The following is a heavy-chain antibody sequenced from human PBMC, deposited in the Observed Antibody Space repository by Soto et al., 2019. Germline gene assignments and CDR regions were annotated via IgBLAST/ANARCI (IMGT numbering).Heavy chain of an antibody. D-gene: IGHD3-9*01. CDR3: VHRRYFNALTGYSH. CDR1: GFSLSTTNVG. J-gene: IGHJ4*02. V-gene: IGHV2-5*02. CDR2: IYWDDDK. Sequence: QITLKESGPTLVKPTQTLTLTCTFSGFSLSTTNVGVGWIRQPPGKALEWLALIYWDDDKRYSPSLKSRLAITKDTSKNQVVLKMTNMDPVDTAKYYCVHRRYFNALTGYSHWGQGTLVTVSS.